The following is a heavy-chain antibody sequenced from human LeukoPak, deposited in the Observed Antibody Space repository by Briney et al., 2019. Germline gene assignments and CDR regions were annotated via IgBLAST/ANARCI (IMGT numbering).Heavy chain of an antibody. J-gene: IGHJ4*02. V-gene: IGHV3-7*01. D-gene: IGHD3-10*01. CDR2: IKQDGSER. Sequence: RSGGSLRLSCTASEFTFGNYWMTWVRQAPGKGLEWVANIKQDGSERYYVDSVKGRFTISRDNAKNSLYLQMNSLRAEDTAVYYCATDQAGGLDSWGQGALVTVFS. CDR3: ATDQAGGLDS. CDR1: EFTFGNYW.